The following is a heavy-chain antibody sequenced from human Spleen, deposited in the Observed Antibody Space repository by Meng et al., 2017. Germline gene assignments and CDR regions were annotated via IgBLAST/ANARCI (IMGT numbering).Heavy chain of an antibody. Sequence: GGGGRKRGGAVKVCCKRSGGDVAGDWLGWGRRAPGQGLEWMGRIDPKSGDTHYAQRFQGRVTMTGDTSISTAYMELSGLRSDDTAMYYCARDEDISAAGKLFGDYWGQGTLVTVSS. CDR1: GGDVAGDW. D-gene: IGHD6-13*01. J-gene: IGHJ4*02. CDR2: IDPKSGDT. V-gene: IGHV1-2*06. CDR3: ARDEDISAAGKLFGDY.